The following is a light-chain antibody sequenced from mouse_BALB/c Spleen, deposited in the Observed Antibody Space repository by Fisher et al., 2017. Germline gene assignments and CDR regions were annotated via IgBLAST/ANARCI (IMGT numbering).Light chain of an antibody. J-gene: IGKJ2*01. V-gene: IGKV4-59*01. CDR1: SSVSY. Sequence: IVMTQSPALMAASPGEKVTMTCSASSSVSYMHWYQQKSGTSPKRWIYDTSKLASEVPARFSGSGSGTSYSLTISSMEAEDAATYYCQQWSSNPPTFGGGTKLEIK. CDR3: QQWSSNPPT. CDR2: DTS.